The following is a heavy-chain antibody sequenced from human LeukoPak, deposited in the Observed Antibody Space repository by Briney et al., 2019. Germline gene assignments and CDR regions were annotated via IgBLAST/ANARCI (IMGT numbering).Heavy chain of an antibody. J-gene: IGHJ4*02. Sequence: ASVKVSCKASGYTFTGYYMHWVRQAPGQGLEWMGWINPNSGDTNYAEKLQGRVTTTRDTSITTAYMEVSSLRSDDTAVYYCARDWLLRYSQGGLDYWGQGTLVTVSS. V-gene: IGHV1-2*02. D-gene: IGHD3-9*01. CDR1: GYTFTGYY. CDR3: ARDWLLRYSQGGLDY. CDR2: INPNSGDT.